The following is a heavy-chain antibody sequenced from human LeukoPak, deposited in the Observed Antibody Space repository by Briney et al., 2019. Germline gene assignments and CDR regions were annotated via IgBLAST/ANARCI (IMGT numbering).Heavy chain of an antibody. J-gene: IGHJ4*02. Sequence: GGSLRLSCAASGFTFSSYAMSWVRQAPGKGLEWVSAISGSGGSTYYADSVKGRFTISRDKNSLFLQMNSVRAEDTAVYYCVGWGISGITNHWGQGTLVTVSS. D-gene: IGHD1-7*01. CDR2: ISGSGGST. CDR1: GFTFSSYA. CDR3: VGWGISGITNH. V-gene: IGHV3-23*01.